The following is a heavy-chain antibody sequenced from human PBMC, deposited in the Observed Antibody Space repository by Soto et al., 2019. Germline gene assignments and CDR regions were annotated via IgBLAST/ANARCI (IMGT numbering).Heavy chain of an antibody. Sequence: GSLRLSCAASGFTFSSYGMHWVRQAPGKGLEWVAVISYDGSNKYYADSVKGRFTISRDNSKNTLYPQMNSLRAEDTAVYYCAKDGRYSSSWYPGRYYYYYGMDVWGQGTTVTVSS. D-gene: IGHD6-13*01. J-gene: IGHJ6*02. CDR1: GFTFSSYG. CDR3: AKDGRYSSSWYPGRYYYYYGMDV. V-gene: IGHV3-30*18. CDR2: ISYDGSNK.